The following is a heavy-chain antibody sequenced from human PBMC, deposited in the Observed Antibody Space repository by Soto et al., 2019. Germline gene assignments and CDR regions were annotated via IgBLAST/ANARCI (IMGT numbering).Heavy chain of an antibody. D-gene: IGHD2-15*01. CDR2: INSDGSST. Sequence: TPGKGLVWVSRINSDGSSTNYSGSVKGRFTIARDNAKNTLYLQMNSLRAEDTAVFFCQAEDGIRDTVPVSAFLLNRSSDL. J-gene: IGHJ2*01. V-gene: IGHV3-74*01. CDR3: QAEDGIRDTVPVSAFLLNRSSDL.